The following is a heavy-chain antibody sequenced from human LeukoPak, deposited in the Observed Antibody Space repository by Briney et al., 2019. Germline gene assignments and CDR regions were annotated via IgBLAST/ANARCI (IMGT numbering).Heavy chain of an antibody. CDR1: GGSFSGYY. D-gene: IGHD5-18*01. J-gene: IGHJ4*02. Sequence: SETLSLTCAVYGGSFSGYYWSWIRQPPGKGLEWIGEINHSGSTNYNPSLKSRVTISVDTSKNQFSLKLSSVTAADTAVYYCASLTVDSYGPYYFDYWGQGTLVTVSS. V-gene: IGHV4-34*01. CDR2: INHSGST. CDR3: ASLTVDSYGPYYFDY.